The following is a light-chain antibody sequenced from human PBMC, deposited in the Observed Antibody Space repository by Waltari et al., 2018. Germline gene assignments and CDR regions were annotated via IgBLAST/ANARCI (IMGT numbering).Light chain of an antibody. CDR3: SSYTTINTRV. V-gene: IGLV2-14*03. Sequence: QSALTPPAPVSGSPGQSITISCTGTSSYVGAYNYVPWYQQHPGKAPTLIIYDVSRRPSGVSYRFSGSKSGNSASLTISGLQAEDEADYYCSSYTTINTRVFGGGTRLTVL. CDR1: SSYVGAYNY. J-gene: IGLJ3*02. CDR2: DVS.